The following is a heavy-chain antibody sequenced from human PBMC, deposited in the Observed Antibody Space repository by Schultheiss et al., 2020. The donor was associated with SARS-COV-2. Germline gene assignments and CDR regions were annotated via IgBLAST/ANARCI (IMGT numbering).Heavy chain of an antibody. J-gene: IGHJ2*01. CDR1: GFTFSSYA. V-gene: IGHV3-30-3*01. Sequence: GGSLRLSCAASGFTFSSYAMHWVRQAPGKGLEWVAVISYDGSNKYYADSVKGRFTISRDNSKNTLYLQMNSLRAEDTAVYYCARDPVDVQGGYFDLWGRGTLVTVSS. D-gene: IGHD2-15*01. CDR2: ISYDGSNK. CDR3: ARDPVDVQGGYFDL.